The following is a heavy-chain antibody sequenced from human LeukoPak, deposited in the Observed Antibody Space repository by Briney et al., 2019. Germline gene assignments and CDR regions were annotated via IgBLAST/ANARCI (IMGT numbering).Heavy chain of an antibody. CDR3: ARAGQMRPATPDY. V-gene: IGHV3-74*01. Sequence: GGSLRLSCAASGFTFSSYWMHWVRQAPGKGLLWVSRIHSDGSSTSYADSVKGRFTISRDNAKNTLYLQMNGLRAEDTAVYYCARAGQMRPATPDYWGQGTLVTVSS. J-gene: IGHJ4*02. CDR2: IHSDGSST. D-gene: IGHD6-25*01. CDR1: GFTFSSYW.